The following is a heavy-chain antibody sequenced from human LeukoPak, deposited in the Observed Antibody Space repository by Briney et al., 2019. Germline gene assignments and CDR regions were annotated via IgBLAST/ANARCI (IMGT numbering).Heavy chain of an antibody. D-gene: IGHD6-19*01. CDR1: GFTFSSYA. V-gene: IGHV3-30*04. Sequence: QSGGSLRLSCAASGFTFSSYAMHWVRQAPGKGLEWVAVISYDGSNKYYADSVKGRFTISRDNSKNTLYLQMNSLRAEDTAVYYCAKDTDIKAGSSGWYGLGYWGQGTLVTVSS. CDR2: ISYDGSNK. J-gene: IGHJ4*02. CDR3: AKDTDIKAGSSGWYGLGY.